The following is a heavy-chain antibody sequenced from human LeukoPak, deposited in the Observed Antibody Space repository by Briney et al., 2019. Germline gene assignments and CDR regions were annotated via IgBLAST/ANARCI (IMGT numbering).Heavy chain of an antibody. J-gene: IGHJ6*02. V-gene: IGHV3-33*01. Sequence: GRSLRLSCAASGFTFSSYGMHWVRQAPGKGLEWVAVIWYDGSNKYYADSVKGRFTISRDNSKNTLYLQMNSLRAEDTAVYYCARMGTVATNYYYYGMDVWGQGTTVTVSS. CDR1: GFTFSSYG. CDR3: ARMGTVATNYYYYGMDV. D-gene: IGHD4-17*01. CDR2: IWYDGSNK.